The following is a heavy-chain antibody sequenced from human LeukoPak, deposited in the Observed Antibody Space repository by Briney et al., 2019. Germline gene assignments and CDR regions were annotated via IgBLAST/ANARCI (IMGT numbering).Heavy chain of an antibody. J-gene: IGHJ3*02. CDR2: ISSSSSAK. V-gene: IGHV3-48*01. Sequence: GGSLRLSCAASGFTFSSYSMNGGRQAPGKGLEGVSYISSSSSAKYYAESVKGRFTISRDNSKKTLYLQMNSLRAEDTAVYYCAKDRLPAAGNDAFDIWGQGTMVTVSS. CDR3: AKDRLPAAGNDAFDI. D-gene: IGHD6-13*01. CDR1: GFTFSSYS.